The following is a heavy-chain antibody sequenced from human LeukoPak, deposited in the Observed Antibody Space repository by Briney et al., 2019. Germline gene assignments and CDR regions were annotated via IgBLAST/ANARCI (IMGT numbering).Heavy chain of an antibody. D-gene: IGHD5-18*01. Sequence: GGSLRLSCAASGFTFTTYWMHWVRQAPGRGLVWVSHINSDGSITSYADSVKGRFTISRDNAKNTLYLQMNSLRAEDTAVYYCARDAVDTANAVWGQGTTVTVSS. CDR3: ARDAVDTANAV. CDR2: INSDGSIT. CDR1: GFTFTTYW. J-gene: IGHJ6*02. V-gene: IGHV3-74*01.